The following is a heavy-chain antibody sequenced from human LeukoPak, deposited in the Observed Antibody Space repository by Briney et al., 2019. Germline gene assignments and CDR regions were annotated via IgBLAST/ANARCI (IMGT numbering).Heavy chain of an antibody. D-gene: IGHD2-15*01. Sequence: GGSLRLSCAASGFTFSSYSMNWVRQAPGKGLEWVSYISSSSSTIYYADSVKGRFTISRDNAKNSLYLQMNSLRAEDTAVYYCARSLGYCSGGSCYLKTYYFDYWGQGTLVTVSS. CDR2: ISSSSSTI. CDR1: GFTFSSYS. J-gene: IGHJ4*02. CDR3: ARSLGYCSGGSCYLKTYYFDY. V-gene: IGHV3-48*01.